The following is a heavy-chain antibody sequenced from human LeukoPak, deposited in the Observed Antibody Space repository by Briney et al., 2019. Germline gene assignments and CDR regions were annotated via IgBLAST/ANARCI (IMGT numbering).Heavy chain of an antibody. CDR2: IHPGGTI. CDR3: AMYSSAWYAVY. Sequence: PGGSLRLSCAASGFTVSSKYMGWVRQAPGKGLEWVSVIHPGGTIYYADSVKGTFTISRYNSKNTLYLEMNTLRVEDTAVYYCAMYSSAWYAVYWGQGTLVTVSS. V-gene: IGHV3-66*01. J-gene: IGHJ4*02. D-gene: IGHD6-19*01. CDR1: GFTVSSKY.